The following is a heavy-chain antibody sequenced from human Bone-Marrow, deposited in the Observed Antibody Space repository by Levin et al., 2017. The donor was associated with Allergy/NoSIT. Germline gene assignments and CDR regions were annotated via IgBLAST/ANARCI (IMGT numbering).Heavy chain of an antibody. D-gene: IGHD3-9*01. V-gene: IGHV5-10-1*01. CDR3: ARCGSVCLTGYTD. CDR2: IDPSDSYT. Sequence: KVSCKGSGYSFTSYWISWVRQMPGKGLEWMGRIDPSDSYTNYSPSFQGHVTISADKSISTAYLQWSSLKASDTAMYYCARCGSVCLTGYTDWGQGTLVTVSS. J-gene: IGHJ4*02. CDR1: GYSFTSYW.